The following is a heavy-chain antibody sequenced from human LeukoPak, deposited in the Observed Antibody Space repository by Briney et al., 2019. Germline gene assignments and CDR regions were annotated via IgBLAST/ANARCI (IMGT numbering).Heavy chain of an antibody. Sequence: SETLSLTCAVYGGSFSSYYWSWIRQPPGKGLEWIGEINHSGSTNYNPSLKSRVTISVDKSKNQFSLNLSSVTAADTAVYYCAGQYYDGSGSYYFDYWGQGTLVTVSS. V-gene: IGHV4-34*01. CDR1: GGSFSSYY. CDR3: AGQYYDGSGSYYFDY. J-gene: IGHJ4*02. CDR2: INHSGST. D-gene: IGHD3-22*01.